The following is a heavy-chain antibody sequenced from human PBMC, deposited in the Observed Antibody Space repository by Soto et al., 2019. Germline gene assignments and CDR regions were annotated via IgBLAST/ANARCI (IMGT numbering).Heavy chain of an antibody. J-gene: IGHJ4*02. CDR2: ISGSGGST. CDR3: AKDLPYDFWSSYPIPDY. Sequence: EVQLLESGGGLVQPGGSLRLSCAASGFTFSSYAMSWVRQAPGKGLEWISGISGSGGSTYYADSVKGRFTISRDNSKNTLYLQMSSLRAEDTALYYCAKDLPYDFWSSYPIPDYWGQGTLVTVSS. D-gene: IGHD3-3*01. CDR1: GFTFSSYA. V-gene: IGHV3-23*01.